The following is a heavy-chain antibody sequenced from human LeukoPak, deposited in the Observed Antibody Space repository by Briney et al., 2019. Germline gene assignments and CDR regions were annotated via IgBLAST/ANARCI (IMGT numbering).Heavy chain of an antibody. CDR1: GFTFSVYW. D-gene: IGHD6-13*01. V-gene: IGHV3-74*01. CDR3: VRETLIAPAGTLDY. Sequence: PGGSLRLSCAASGFTFSVYWMHWVRQAPGKGLVWVSRITSDESSTAYADSVRGRFTISRDNAKNTLYLQMNSLRADDTAVYYCVRETLIAPAGTLDYWGQGTLVTVSS. CDR2: ITSDESST. J-gene: IGHJ4*02.